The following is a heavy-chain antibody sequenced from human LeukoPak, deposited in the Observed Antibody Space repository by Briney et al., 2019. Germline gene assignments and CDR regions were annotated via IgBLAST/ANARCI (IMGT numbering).Heavy chain of an antibody. J-gene: IGHJ4*02. D-gene: IGHD6-13*01. CDR3: ARRYSSSPVFDY. V-gene: IGHV4-34*01. CDR1: GGSFGGYY. CDR2: INHSGST. Sequence: SETLSLTCAVYGGSFGGYYWSWIRQPPGKGLEWIGEINHSGSTNYNPSLKSRVTISVDTSKNQFSLKLGSVTAADTAVYYCARRYSSSPVFDYWGQGTLVTVSS.